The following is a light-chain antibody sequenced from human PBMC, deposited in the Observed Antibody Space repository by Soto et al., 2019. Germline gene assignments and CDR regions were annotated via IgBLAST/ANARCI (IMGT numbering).Light chain of an antibody. CDR2: GAS. J-gene: IGKJ1*01. CDR3: QQYGSSPPWT. Sequence: EIVLTQSPGTLSLSPGERATLSCRASQSVSSSYLAWYQQTPGQAPRLLIYGASSRATGITDRFSGSASGTDFTLTISKLEPEDYAVYYCQQYGSSPPWTFGQGTKVEIK. CDR1: QSVSSSY. V-gene: IGKV3-20*01.